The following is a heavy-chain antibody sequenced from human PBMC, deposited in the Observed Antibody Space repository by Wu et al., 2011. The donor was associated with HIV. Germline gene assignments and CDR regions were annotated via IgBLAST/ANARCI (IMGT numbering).Heavy chain of an antibody. V-gene: IGHV1-46*01. CDR3: ARDRRGDVDTAMVTRELDY. D-gene: IGHD5-18*01. J-gene: IGHJ4*02. Sequence: QVQLVQSGAEVKKPGASVKVSCKASGYTFTTYYMHWVRQAPGQGLAWMGMIDPNGGSTSYAQKFQGRITMTRDTSTSTAYMELSSLRSEDTAVYYCARDRRGDVDTAMVTRELDYWGQGTLVTVSS. CDR2: IDPNGGST. CDR1: GYTFTTYY.